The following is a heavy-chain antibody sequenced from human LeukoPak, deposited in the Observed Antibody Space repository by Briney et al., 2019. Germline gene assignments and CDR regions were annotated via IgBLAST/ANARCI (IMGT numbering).Heavy chain of an antibody. J-gene: IGHJ4*02. CDR1: GFTFSSYA. D-gene: IGHD2-21*01. Sequence: GWSLRLSCAASGFTFSSYAMSWVRQAPGKGLEWVSSITGSADNTYYADSVKGRFTISRDNSKNTLYLQMNSLRAEDTAVYYCAILAGNPYWGPGTLVTVSS. CDR3: AILAGNPY. CDR2: ITGSADNT. V-gene: IGHV3-23*01.